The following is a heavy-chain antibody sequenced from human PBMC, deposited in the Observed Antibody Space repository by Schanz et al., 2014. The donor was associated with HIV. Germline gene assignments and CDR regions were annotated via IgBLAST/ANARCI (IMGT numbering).Heavy chain of an antibody. Sequence: QEQLQEWGPGLVKPSETLSLSCAVYGGSVRTTYYSWIRQPPGKGLEWVGYVSHMGSPNYNPSLKSRVPLSVATSKNQLPLKVRSVPAADPAVYFGARSTANGYYLDQWGQGTLVIVSS. V-gene: IGHV4-59*02. J-gene: IGHJ4*02. CDR3: ARSTANGYYLDQ. D-gene: IGHD2-2*03. CDR1: GGSVRTTY. CDR2: VSHMGSP.